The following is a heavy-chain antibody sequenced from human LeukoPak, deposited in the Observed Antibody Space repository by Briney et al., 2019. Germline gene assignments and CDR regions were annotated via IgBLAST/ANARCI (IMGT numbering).Heavy chain of an antibody. J-gene: IGHJ4*02. CDR1: GYSISSGYY. CDR2: IFHGGNT. V-gene: IGHV4-38-2*01. D-gene: IGHD3-22*01. CDR3: ARQDRTLYYDSSGLYFDY. Sequence: SETLSLTCAVSGYSISSGYYWGWIRQPPGKGLEWIGSIFHGGNTYYSPSLKSRVTISMDTSMNQFSLKVTSVTAADTAVYYCARQDRTLYYDSSGLYFDYWGRGTLVAVSS.